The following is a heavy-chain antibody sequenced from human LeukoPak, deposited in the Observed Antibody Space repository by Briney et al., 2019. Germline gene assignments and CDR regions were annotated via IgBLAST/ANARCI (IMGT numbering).Heavy chain of an antibody. V-gene: IGHV4-38-2*02. CDR3: ARDGGSGPFDY. J-gene: IGHJ4*02. Sequence: SETLSLTCTVSGYSITSGYYWGWIRQSPGKGLEWIASVYHSGNTYYNPSLQSRVTIPVDTSKNQFSLKLSSVTAADTVVYYCARDGGSGPFDYWGQGALVTVSS. D-gene: IGHD6-19*01. CDR2: VYHSGNT. CDR1: GYSITSGYY.